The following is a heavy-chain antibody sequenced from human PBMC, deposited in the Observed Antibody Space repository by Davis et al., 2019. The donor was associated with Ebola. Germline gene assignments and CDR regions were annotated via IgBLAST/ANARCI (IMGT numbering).Heavy chain of an antibody. D-gene: IGHD5-24*01. J-gene: IGHJ6*04. CDR1: GFTFSSYW. Sequence: HTGGSLRLSCAASGFTFSSYWMHWVRQAPGKGLVWVSRINSDGSSTRYADSVKGRFTISRDNAKNTLYLQMNSLRDEDTAVYYCARASRLEMATTQLHYYYYGMDVWGKGTTVTVSS. V-gene: IGHV3-74*01. CDR3: ARASRLEMATTQLHYYYYGMDV. CDR2: INSDGSST.